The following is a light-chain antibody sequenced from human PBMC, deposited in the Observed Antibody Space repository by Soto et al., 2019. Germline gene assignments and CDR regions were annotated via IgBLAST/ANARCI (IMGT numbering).Light chain of an antibody. Sequence: QPVLTQPPSVSGAPGQRVTISCTGSSSNIGAGLDVHWYQQLPGTAPKLLIYGNGNRPSGVPDRFYGSKAGTSASLAITGLQAEDEGDYYCQSYDSSLSGSKVFGGGTQLTVL. V-gene: IGLV1-40*01. CDR3: QSYDSSLSGSKV. CDR1: SSNIGAGLD. J-gene: IGLJ3*02. CDR2: GNG.